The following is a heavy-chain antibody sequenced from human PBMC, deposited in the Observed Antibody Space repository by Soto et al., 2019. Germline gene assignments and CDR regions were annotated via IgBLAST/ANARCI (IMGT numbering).Heavy chain of an antibody. D-gene: IGHD2-2*02. Sequence: GGSLRLSCAASGFTFSSYWMIWVRQAPGKGLEWVANIKQDGSEKYYVDSVKGRFTISRDNAKNSLYLQMNSLRAEDTAVYYCARDHGYCSSTSCYNYYGMDVWGQGTTVTVSS. CDR3: ARDHGYCSSTSCYNYYGMDV. J-gene: IGHJ6*02. CDR2: IKQDGSEK. V-gene: IGHV3-7*01. CDR1: GFTFSSYW.